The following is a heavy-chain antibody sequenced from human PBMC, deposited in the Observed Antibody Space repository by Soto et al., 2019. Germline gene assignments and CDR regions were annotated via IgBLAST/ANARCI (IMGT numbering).Heavy chain of an antibody. CDR2: IYYSGST. D-gene: IGHD1-1*01. J-gene: IGHJ4*02. CDR1: GGSISSSSYY. Sequence: SETLSLTCTVSGGSISSSSYYWGWIRQPPGKGLEWIGSIYYSGSTNYNPSLKSRVTISVDTSKNQFSLKLSSVTAADTAVCYCARQKVQNWNPLDYWGQGTLVTVSS. V-gene: IGHV4-39*01. CDR3: ARQKVQNWNPLDY.